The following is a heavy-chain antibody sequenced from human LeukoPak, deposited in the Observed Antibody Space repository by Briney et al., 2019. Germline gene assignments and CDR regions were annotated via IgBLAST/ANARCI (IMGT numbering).Heavy chain of an antibody. V-gene: IGHV4-39*01. CDR2: IYYSGST. Sequence: SETLSLTCTVSGGSISSSSYYWGWIRQPPGKGLEWIGSIYYSGSTYYNPSLKSRVTISVDTSKNQFSLKLSSVTAADTAVYYCARQSGNYYYGSGSYYTFDYWGQGTLVTVSS. CDR1: GGSISSSSYY. CDR3: ARQSGNYYYGSGSYYTFDY. J-gene: IGHJ4*02. D-gene: IGHD3-10*01.